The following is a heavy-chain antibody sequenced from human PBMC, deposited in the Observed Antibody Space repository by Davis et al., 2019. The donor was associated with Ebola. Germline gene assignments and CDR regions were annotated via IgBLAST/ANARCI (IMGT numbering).Heavy chain of an antibody. CDR2: ISYDGSNK. CDR3: AKVGPPQLAKGAGLDV. CDR1: GFTFSSYG. Sequence: GESLKISCAASGFTFSSYGMHWVRQAPGKGLEWVAVISYDGSNKYYADSVKGRFTISRDNSKNTLYLQMNSLRAEDTAVYYCAKVGPPQLAKGAGLDVWGKGTTVTVSS. V-gene: IGHV3-30*18. J-gene: IGHJ6*04. D-gene: IGHD1-26*01.